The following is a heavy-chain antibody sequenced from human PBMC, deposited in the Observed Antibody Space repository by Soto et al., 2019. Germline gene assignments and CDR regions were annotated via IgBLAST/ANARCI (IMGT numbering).Heavy chain of an antibody. J-gene: IGHJ6*02. CDR2: ISYDGSNK. CDR1: GFTFSSYA. Sequence: GGSLRLSCAASGFTFSSYAMHWVRQAPGKGLEWVAVISYDGSNKYYADSVKGRFTISRDNSKNTLYLQMNSLRAEDTAVYYCAREKKDVITIFGVVTIADYYYGMDVWGQGTTVTVSS. V-gene: IGHV3-30-3*01. CDR3: AREKKDVITIFGVVTIADYYYGMDV. D-gene: IGHD3-3*01.